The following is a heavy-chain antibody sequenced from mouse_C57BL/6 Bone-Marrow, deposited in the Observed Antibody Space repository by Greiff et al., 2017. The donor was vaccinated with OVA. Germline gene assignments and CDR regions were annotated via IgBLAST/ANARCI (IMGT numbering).Heavy chain of an antibody. V-gene: IGHV5-4*03. J-gene: IGHJ3*01. CDR3: ARFSNFSFAY. D-gene: IGHD2-5*01. Sequence: EVMLVESGGGLVKPGGSLKLSCAASGFTFSSYAMSWVRQTPEKRLAWVATISDGGSYTYYPDNVKGRFTISRDNAKNNLYLQMSHLKSEDTAMYYCARFSNFSFAYWGQGTLVTVSA. CDR2: ISDGGSYT. CDR1: GFTFSSYA.